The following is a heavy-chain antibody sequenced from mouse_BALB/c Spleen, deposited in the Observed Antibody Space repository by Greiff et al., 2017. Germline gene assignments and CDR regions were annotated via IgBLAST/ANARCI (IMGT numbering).Heavy chain of an antibody. D-gene: IGHD4-1*01. CDR3: TRSNLGRVFAY. CDR2: INPSNGGT. J-gene: IGHJ3*01. Sequence: VKLMESGAELVKPGASVKLSCKASGYTFTSYYMYWVKQRPGQGLEWIGEINPSNGGTNFNEKFKSKATLTVDKSSSTAYMQLSSLTSEDSAVYYCTRSNLGRVFAYWGQGTLVTVSA. V-gene: IGHV1S81*02. CDR1: GYTFTSYY.